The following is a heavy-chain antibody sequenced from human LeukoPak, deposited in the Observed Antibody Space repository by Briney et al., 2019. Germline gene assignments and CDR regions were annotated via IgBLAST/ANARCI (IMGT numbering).Heavy chain of an antibody. D-gene: IGHD1-26*01. CDR2: ISSSSSYI. Sequence: GGSLRLSCAASGFTFSDYYMSWIRQAPGKGLEWVSSISSSSSYIYYADSMKGRFTISRDNAKNSLYLQMSSLRAEDTAVYYCARDPTGSYYYFDYWGQGTLVTVSS. J-gene: IGHJ4*02. CDR1: GFTFSDYY. CDR3: ARDPTGSYYYFDY. V-gene: IGHV3-11*06.